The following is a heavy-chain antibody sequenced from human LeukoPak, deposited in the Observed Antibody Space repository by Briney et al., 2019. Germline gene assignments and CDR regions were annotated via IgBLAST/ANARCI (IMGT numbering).Heavy chain of an antibody. Sequence: SETLSLTCTVSGGSISSYNWSWIGQPPGKGLEGIGYIYYSGSTNYNPSLKSRVTISVDTSKNQFSLKLSSVTAADTAVYYCARGWIQLYFDYWGQGTLVTVSS. CDR2: IYYSGST. J-gene: IGHJ4*02. V-gene: IGHV4-59*12. D-gene: IGHD5-18*01. CDR3: ARGWIQLYFDY. CDR1: GGSISSYN.